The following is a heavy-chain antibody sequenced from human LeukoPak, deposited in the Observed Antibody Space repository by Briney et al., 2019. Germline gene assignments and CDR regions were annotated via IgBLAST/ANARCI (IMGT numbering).Heavy chain of an antibody. D-gene: IGHD2-2*01. V-gene: IGHV3-15*01. CDR2: IKSKTDGGTT. Sequence: PGGSLRLSCAASGFTFSSYAMSWVRQAPGKGLEWVGRIKSKTDGGTTDYAAPVKGRFTISRDDSKNTLYLQMNSLKTEDTAVYYCTTGRRRGVVPAAIVYYFDYWGQGTLVTVSS. J-gene: IGHJ4*02. CDR1: GFTFSSYA. CDR3: TTGRRRGVVPAAIVYYFDY.